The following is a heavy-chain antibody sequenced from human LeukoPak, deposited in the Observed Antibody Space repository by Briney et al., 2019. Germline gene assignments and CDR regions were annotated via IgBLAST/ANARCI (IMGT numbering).Heavy chain of an antibody. V-gene: IGHV5-51*01. CDR3: AREDIVVVPAASRGAFDI. CDR2: IYPGDSDT. Sequence: GESLKISCKGSGYSFTNYWIGWVRQMPGKGLEWMGIIYPGDSDTRYSPSFQGQVTISADKSISTAYLQWSSLKASDTAMYYCAREDIVVVPAASRGAFDIWGQGTMVTVSS. D-gene: IGHD2-2*01. J-gene: IGHJ3*02. CDR1: GYSFTNYW.